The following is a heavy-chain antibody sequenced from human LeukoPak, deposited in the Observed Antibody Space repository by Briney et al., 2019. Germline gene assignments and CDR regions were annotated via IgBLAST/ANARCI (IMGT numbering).Heavy chain of an antibody. J-gene: IGHJ4*02. D-gene: IGHD2-8*01. V-gene: IGHV1-8*01. CDR2: MNPNSGNT. CDR3: ARTCTNGVCYEGADFDY. CDR1: GYTFTSTV. Sequence: ASVKVSCKASGYTFTSTVINWVRQASGQGLEWMGWMNPNSGNTGYAQKFQGRVTMTRNTSKSTAYMELSSLRSEDTAVYYCARTCTNGVCYEGADFDYWGQGTLVTVSS.